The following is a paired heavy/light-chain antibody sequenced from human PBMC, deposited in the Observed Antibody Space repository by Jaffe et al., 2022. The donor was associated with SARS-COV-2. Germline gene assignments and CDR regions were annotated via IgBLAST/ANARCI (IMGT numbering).Heavy chain of an antibody. CDR3: ARHRIPVMIGATPDGAFDI. J-gene: IGHJ3*02. V-gene: IGHV5-51*01. Sequence: EEQLVQSGAEVKEPGESLKISCESSGYIFTNYWIAWVRQMPGKGLEWMGIIFPGDSLTRYSPSFQGQVTISVDKSTNSAYLQWTSLKASDTAMYYCARHRIPVMIGATPDGAFDIWGQGTLVTVFS. CDR1: GYIFTNYW. D-gene: IGHD1-26*01. CDR2: IFPGDSLT.
Light chain of an antibody. CDR2: RDT. V-gene: IGLV3-1*01. CDR3: QAWDSRQVV. J-gene: IGLJ2*01. CDR1: KLGEKY. Sequence: SYELTQPHSVSVSPGQTASISCSGDKLGEKYVYWYQQKPGQSPVLVIYRDTKRPSGIPERFSGSNSGNTATLIISGPQAMDEGDYYCQAWDSRQVVFGGGTKLAVL.